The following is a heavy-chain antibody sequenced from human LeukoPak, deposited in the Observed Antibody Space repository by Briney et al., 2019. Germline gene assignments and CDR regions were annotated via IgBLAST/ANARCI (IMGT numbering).Heavy chain of an antibody. CDR1: GFTFSSYS. J-gene: IGHJ4*02. D-gene: IGHD5-24*01. V-gene: IGHV3-21*01. Sequence: GGSLRLSCAASGFTFSSYSMIWVRQAPGKGLEWVSSISSSSSYIYYADSVKGRFTISRDNAKNSLYLQMNSLRAEDTAVYYCARDLGMATIDWGQGTLVTVSS. CDR3: ARDLGMATID. CDR2: ISSSSSYI.